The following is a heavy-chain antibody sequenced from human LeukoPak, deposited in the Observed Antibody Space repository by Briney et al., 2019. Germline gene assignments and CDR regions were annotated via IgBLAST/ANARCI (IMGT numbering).Heavy chain of an antibody. Sequence: GGSLRLSCAASGFTFSNAWMTWVRQAPGKGLEWVGRIKSKTDGETTDYTEPVKGRFTISRDNSNNSLYLQMNSLRAGDTAVYYCARHEGITMIMNWGQGTLVTVSS. CDR3: ARHEGITMIMN. CDR1: GFTFSNAW. D-gene: IGHD3-22*01. J-gene: IGHJ4*02. V-gene: IGHV3-15*01. CDR2: IKSKTDGETT.